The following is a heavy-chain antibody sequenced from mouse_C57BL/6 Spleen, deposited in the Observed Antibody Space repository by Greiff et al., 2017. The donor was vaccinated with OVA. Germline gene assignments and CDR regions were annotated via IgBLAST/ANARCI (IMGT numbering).Heavy chain of an antibody. D-gene: IGHD2-4*01. Sequence: VQLQQSGAELVRPGTSVKVSCKASGYAFTNYLIEWVKQRPGQGLEWIGVINPGRGGTNYNEKFKGKATLTADKSSSTAYMQLSSRTSEDSAVYFCARADYDYDGAYWGQGTLVTVSA. CDR3: ARADYDYDGAY. CDR1: GYAFTNYL. CDR2: INPGRGGT. V-gene: IGHV1-54*01. J-gene: IGHJ3*01.